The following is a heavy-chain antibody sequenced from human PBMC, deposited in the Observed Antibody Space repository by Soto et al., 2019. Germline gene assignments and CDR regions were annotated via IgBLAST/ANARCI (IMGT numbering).Heavy chain of an antibody. Sequence: SVKVSCKASGGTFSSYAISWVRQAPGQGLEWMGGIIPIFGTANYAQKFQGRVTITADESTSTAYMELSSLRSEDTAVYYCARDQGSGSYSLYYGMDVWGQGTTVTVLL. D-gene: IGHD3-10*01. CDR1: GGTFSSYA. J-gene: IGHJ6*02. CDR3: ARDQGSGSYSLYYGMDV. V-gene: IGHV1-69*13. CDR2: IIPIFGTA.